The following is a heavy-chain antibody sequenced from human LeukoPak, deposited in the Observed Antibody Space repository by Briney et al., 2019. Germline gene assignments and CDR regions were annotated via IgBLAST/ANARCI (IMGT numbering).Heavy chain of an antibody. CDR2: ISAYNGNT. J-gene: IGHJ4*02. CDR1: RYTFTSYG. D-gene: IGHD3-22*01. V-gene: IGHV1-18*01. Sequence: ASVKVSCKASRYTFTSYGISWVRQAPGQGLEWMGWISAYNGNTNYAQKFQGRVTMTTDTSTSTAYMELRSLRSDDTAVYYCARILITNYYDSSGYYYWGQGTLVTVSS. CDR3: ARILITNYYDSSGYYY.